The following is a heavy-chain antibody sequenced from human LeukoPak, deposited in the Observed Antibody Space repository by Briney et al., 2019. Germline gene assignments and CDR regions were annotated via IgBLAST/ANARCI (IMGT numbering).Heavy chain of an antibody. CDR2: IRYDGSNK. V-gene: IGHV3-30*02. CDR3: ARDEVTMVRGVIITLETFDY. CDR1: GFTFSSYG. Sequence: GGSLRLSCAASGFTFSSYGMHWVRQAPGKGLEWVAFIRYDGSNKYYADSVKGRFTISRDNSKNTLYLQMNSLRAEDTAVYYCARDEVTMVRGVIITLETFDYWGQGTLVTVSS. J-gene: IGHJ4*02. D-gene: IGHD3-10*01.